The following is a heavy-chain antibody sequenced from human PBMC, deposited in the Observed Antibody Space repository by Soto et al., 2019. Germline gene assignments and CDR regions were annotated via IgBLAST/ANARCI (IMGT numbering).Heavy chain of an antibody. Sequence: SETLSLTCAVSGDSVSNDNYYWSWIRQPPGKGLEWIGYIYYSGTTNYNSYLKSRVTISVDTSKNQFSLKLSSVTAADTAVYYCARDGIAVIYGMDVWGQGTKVTVSS. CDR3: ARDGIAVIYGMDV. J-gene: IGHJ6*02. CDR1: GDSVSNDNYY. V-gene: IGHV4-61*01. CDR2: IYYSGTT. D-gene: IGHD6-19*01.